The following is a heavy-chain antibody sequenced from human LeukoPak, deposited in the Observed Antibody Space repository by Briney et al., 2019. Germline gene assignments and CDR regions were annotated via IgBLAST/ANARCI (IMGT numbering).Heavy chain of an antibody. Sequence: SVKVSCKASGGTFSSYAISWVRQAPGQGLEWMGGIIPIFGTANYAQKFQGRVTITAAKSTSTAYMELSSLRSEDTAVYYCATAGHDSSGYYPPSWFDPWGQGTLVTVSS. CDR1: GGTFSSYA. J-gene: IGHJ5*02. CDR2: IIPIFGTA. V-gene: IGHV1-69*06. CDR3: ATAGHDSSGYYPPSWFDP. D-gene: IGHD3-22*01.